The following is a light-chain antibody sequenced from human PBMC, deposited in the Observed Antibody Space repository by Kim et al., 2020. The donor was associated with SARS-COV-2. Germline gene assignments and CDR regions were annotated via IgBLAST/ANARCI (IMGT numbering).Light chain of an antibody. CDR1: SGYSNYK. CDR3: GADHGTGSKFVRV. J-gene: IGLJ3*02. CDR2: VGTGGIEG. V-gene: IGLV9-49*01. Sequence: QPVLTQPPSASASLGASVTLTCTLSSGYSNYKVDWYQQRPGKGPRFVMRVGTGGIEGSKGDGIPDRFSVLGSGLNRYLTIKNIQEEDESDYHCGADHGTGSKFVRVFGGGTRLTVL.